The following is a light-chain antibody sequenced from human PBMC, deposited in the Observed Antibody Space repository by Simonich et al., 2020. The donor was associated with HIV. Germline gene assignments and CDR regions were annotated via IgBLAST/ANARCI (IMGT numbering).Light chain of an antibody. CDR1: QSVSSSN. CDR3: QQYGSSPT. J-gene: IGKJ1*01. CDR2: DSS. V-gene: IGKV3D-20*01. Sequence: EIVLTQSPGTLSLSPGERATLSCRASQSVSSSNLAWYQQKPGLAPRLLIYDSSSRATGIPDRFSGSGSGTDFTLTISRLEPEDFAVYYCQQYGSSPTFGQGTKVEIK.